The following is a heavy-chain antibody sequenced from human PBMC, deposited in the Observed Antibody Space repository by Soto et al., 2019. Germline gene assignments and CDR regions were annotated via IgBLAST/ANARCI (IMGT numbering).Heavy chain of an antibody. CDR1: GGSFSGYY. D-gene: IGHD1-1*01. J-gene: IGHJ5*02. Sequence: QVQLQQWGAGLLKPSETLSLTCAVYGGSFSGYYWSWIRHPPGKGLEWIGEVSDSGNSQYSPSLKSRVTIAPDTSKTQFCLELRSVTAADTAVYYCVRYGAHNPGWWFDPWGQGTQVTVST. V-gene: IGHV4-34*01. CDR2: VSDSGNS. CDR3: VRYGAHNPGWWFDP.